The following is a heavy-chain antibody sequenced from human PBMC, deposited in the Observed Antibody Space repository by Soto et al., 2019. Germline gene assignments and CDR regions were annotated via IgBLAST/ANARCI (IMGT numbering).Heavy chain of an antibody. V-gene: IGHV4-31*03. CDR3: ARSGGYDKNPLDY. CDR1: GGSISSGGYY. D-gene: IGHD5-12*01. Sequence: PSETLSLTCTVSGGSISSGGYYWSWIRQHPGKGLEWIGYIYYSGSTYYNPSLKSRVTISVDTSKNQFSLKPSSVTAADTAVYYCARSGGYDKNPLDYWGQGTLVTVSS. J-gene: IGHJ4*02. CDR2: IYYSGST.